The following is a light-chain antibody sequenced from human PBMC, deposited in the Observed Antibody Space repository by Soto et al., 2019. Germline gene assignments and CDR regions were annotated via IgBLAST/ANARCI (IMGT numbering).Light chain of an antibody. V-gene: IGKV3-20*01. Sequence: EIVLTQSPATLSLSPGERATLSCRASQSVTDNYLAWYQQKPGQAPRLVISGASSRASGIPDRFSGSGSGTDFTLTISRLEPEDFAVYYCQQYGSSGTFGQGTKVDIK. J-gene: IGKJ1*01. CDR2: GAS. CDR3: QQYGSSGT. CDR1: QSVTDNY.